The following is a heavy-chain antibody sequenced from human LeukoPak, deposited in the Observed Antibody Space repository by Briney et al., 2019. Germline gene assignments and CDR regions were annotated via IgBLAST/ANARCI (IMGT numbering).Heavy chain of an antibody. J-gene: IGHJ4*02. D-gene: IGHD2-2*01. Sequence: PGGSLRLSCAASGFIFDDYGLTWVRQAPGKGLVWVASINWNGGSTGYADSVKGRFTISRDNAKNSLYLDMHSLRAEDTALYYCARKPGAVVLLSYHFDSWGQGALVTVSS. CDR1: GFIFDDYG. CDR2: INWNGGST. CDR3: ARKPGAVVLLSYHFDS. V-gene: IGHV3-20*04.